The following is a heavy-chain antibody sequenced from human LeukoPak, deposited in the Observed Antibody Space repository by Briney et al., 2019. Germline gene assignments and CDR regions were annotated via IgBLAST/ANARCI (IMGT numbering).Heavy chain of an antibody. CDR2: INPSGGST. CDR1: GYTFTSYY. Sequence: GASVKVSCKASGYTFTSYYMHWVRQAPGQGLEWMGIINPSGGSTSYAQKFQGRVTMTRGTSTSTVYMELSSLRSEDTAVYYCARGGEALWFGELNWFDPWGQGTLVTVSS. CDR3: ARGGEALWFGELNWFDP. J-gene: IGHJ5*02. V-gene: IGHV1-46*01. D-gene: IGHD3-10*01.